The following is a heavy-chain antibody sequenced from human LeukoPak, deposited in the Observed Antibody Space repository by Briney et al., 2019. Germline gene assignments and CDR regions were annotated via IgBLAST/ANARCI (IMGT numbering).Heavy chain of an antibody. CDR1: GYTFTGYY. CDR3: ARDFRYRGIAAAGSNY. D-gene: IGHD6-13*01. Sequence: ASVTVSCKASGYTFTGYYIHWVRQAPGHGLEWMGWINPNSGDTNFAQKFQGRVTMTRDTSISTAYMELSSLRSDDTAVYYCARDFRYRGIAAAGSNYWGQGTLVTVSS. J-gene: IGHJ4*02. V-gene: IGHV1-2*02. CDR2: INPNSGDT.